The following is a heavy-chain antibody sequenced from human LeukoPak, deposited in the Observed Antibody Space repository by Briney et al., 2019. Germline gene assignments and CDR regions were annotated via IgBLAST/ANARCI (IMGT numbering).Heavy chain of an antibody. V-gene: IGHV3-30-3*01. D-gene: IGHD3-22*01. Sequence: PGTSLRLSCAASGFPFSRYAVHWVRQAPGKGLEWVALRSHDGGIEDYADSVKGRSTISRDNSRNTLYLQMNSLKPEDTAVYYCASSNEFYYDTSTYVDYWGQGTLVTVSS. CDR3: ASSNEFYYDTSTYVDY. CDR1: GFPFSRYA. J-gene: IGHJ4*02. CDR2: RSHDGGIE.